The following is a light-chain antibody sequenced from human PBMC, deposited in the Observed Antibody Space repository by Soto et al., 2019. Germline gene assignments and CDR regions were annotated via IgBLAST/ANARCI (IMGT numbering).Light chain of an antibody. Sequence: QSVLTHPPSVSAAPGQKVTISCSGSSANIGNNYVSWYHQVPGTAPKVVIYDNDQRPSGIPDRFSGSKSGTSATLGITGLQTGDEADYYCLTWDISLSVAVFGGGTKLTVL. CDR3: LTWDISLSVAV. J-gene: IGLJ2*01. CDR1: SANIGNNY. V-gene: IGLV1-51*01. CDR2: DND.